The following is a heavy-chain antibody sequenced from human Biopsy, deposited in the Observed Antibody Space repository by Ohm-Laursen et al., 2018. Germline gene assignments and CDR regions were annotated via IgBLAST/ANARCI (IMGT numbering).Heavy chain of an antibody. J-gene: IGHJ5*02. D-gene: IGHD3-10*01. V-gene: IGHV4-4*07. CDR2: IYITGET. Sequence: GTLSLTCSVYGGSFSGYYWTWIRQPAGQGLEWIGRIYITGETDYNPSLKSRVTMSVDSSKKQFSLKLKSVTAADTAIYYCARAPPLIRGVVESWFDPWGQGILVTVSS. CDR1: GGSFSGYY. CDR3: ARAPPLIRGVVESWFDP.